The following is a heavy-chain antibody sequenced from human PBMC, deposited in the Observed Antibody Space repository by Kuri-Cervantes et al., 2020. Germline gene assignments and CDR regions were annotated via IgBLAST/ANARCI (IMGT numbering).Heavy chain of an antibody. J-gene: IGHJ6*03. CDR3: AKGAYAYYYYMDV. V-gene: IGHV3-23*01. CDR2: ISGSGGST. Sequence: GESLKISCAASGFTFSSYAMSWVRQAPGKGLEWVSAISGSGGSTYYADSVKGRFTISRDNSKNTLYLQMNSLRAEDTAVYYCAKGAYAYYYYMDVWGKGTTVTVSS. CDR1: GFTFSSYA. D-gene: IGHD4-17*01.